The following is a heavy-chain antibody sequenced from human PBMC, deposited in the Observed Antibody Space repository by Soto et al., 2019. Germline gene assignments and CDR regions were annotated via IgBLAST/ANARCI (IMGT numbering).Heavy chain of an antibody. V-gene: IGHV1-8*01. D-gene: IGHD1-26*01. Sequence: ASVKVSCKASGYTFTSYDINWVRQATGQGLEWMGWMNPNSGNTGYAQKLQGRVTMTTDTSTSTAYMELRSLRSDDTAVYYCARGLGASYAFDIWGQGTMVTVSS. CDR2: MNPNSGNT. J-gene: IGHJ3*02. CDR3: ARGLGASYAFDI. CDR1: GYTFTSYD.